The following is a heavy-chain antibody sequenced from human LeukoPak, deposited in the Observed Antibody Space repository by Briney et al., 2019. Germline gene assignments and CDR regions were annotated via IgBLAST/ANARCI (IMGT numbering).Heavy chain of an antibody. J-gene: IGHJ4*02. CDR2: IYYSGST. CDR3: AREWRLGLGSQFVFDY. V-gene: IGHV4-59*01. D-gene: IGHD1-26*01. Sequence: SETLSLTCTVSGGSISSYYWSWIRQPPGKGLEWIGYIYYSGSTNYNPSLKSRVTISVDTSKNQFSLKLSSVTAADTAVYYCAREWRLGLGSQFVFDYWGQGTLVTVSS. CDR1: GGSISSYY.